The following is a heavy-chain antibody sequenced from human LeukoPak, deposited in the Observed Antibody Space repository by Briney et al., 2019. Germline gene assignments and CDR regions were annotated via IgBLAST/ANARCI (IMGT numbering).Heavy chain of an antibody. Sequence: SETLSLTCTVSGGSISGYYWSWIRQPPGKGLEWIGYIFYSGSTNYNPSLKSRVTISVDTSKNQFSLKLSSVTAADTAVYYCARRTPAPIWYFDLWGRGTLVTVSS. CDR3: ARRTPAPIWYFDL. V-gene: IGHV4-59*08. D-gene: IGHD2-15*01. CDR1: GGSISGYY. CDR2: IFYSGST. J-gene: IGHJ2*01.